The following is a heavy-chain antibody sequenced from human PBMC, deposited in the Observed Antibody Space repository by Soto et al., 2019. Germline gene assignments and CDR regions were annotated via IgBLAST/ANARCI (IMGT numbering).Heavy chain of an antibody. J-gene: IGHJ6*02. Sequence: EVQLLESGGGLVQPGGSLRLSCAASGFTFSSYAMSWVRQAPGKGLEWVSAISGSGGSTYYADSVKGRFTISRDNSKNTLYLQMNSLRAEDTAVYYCAKVVGAGPGGYYYYGMDVWGQGTTVTVSS. CDR1: GFTFSSYA. D-gene: IGHD2-15*01. CDR3: AKVVGAGPGGYYYYGMDV. CDR2: ISGSGGST. V-gene: IGHV3-23*01.